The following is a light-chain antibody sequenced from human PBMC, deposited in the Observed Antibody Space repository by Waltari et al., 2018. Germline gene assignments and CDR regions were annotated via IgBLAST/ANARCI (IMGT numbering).Light chain of an antibody. J-gene: IGKJ5*01. Sequence: DIQMAQSPSTLSASVGDRVTITCRASQSISYSLAWYQQKPGKAPKLLIYKASTLEGGFPSRFSGSGSGTEFTLTITSLQPDDFATYYCQQYNRYSSFGQGTRLEI. V-gene: IGKV1-5*03. CDR2: KAS. CDR1: QSISYS. CDR3: QQYNRYSS.